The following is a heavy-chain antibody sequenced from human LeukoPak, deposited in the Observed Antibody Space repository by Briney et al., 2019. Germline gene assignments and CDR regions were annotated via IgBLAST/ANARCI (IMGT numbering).Heavy chain of an antibody. Sequence: SETLSLTCTVSGGSISSYYWSWIRQPPGKGLEWIGYIYYSGSTNYNPSLKSRVTISVGTSKNQFSLKLGSVTAADTAVYYCARAGSYYDSSGYYSLDYWGQGTLVTVSS. CDR1: GGSISSYY. J-gene: IGHJ4*02. D-gene: IGHD3-22*01. CDR3: ARAGSYYDSSGYYSLDY. V-gene: IGHV4-59*01. CDR2: IYYSGST.